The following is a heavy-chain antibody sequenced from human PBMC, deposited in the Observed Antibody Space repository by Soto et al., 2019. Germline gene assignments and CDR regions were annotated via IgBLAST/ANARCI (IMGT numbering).Heavy chain of an antibody. J-gene: IGHJ4*02. D-gene: IGHD5-12*01. CDR3: ARLGYSGSIDY. Sequence: QLQLQESGPGLVKPSETLSLTCTVSGGSISSSSYYWGWIRQPPGKGLEWIGSIYYSGSTYYNPSLKRRVTIPVDTAKNQFSLKLSSVTAADTAVYYCARLGYSGSIDYWGQGTLVTVSS. CDR1: GGSISSSSYY. CDR2: IYYSGST. V-gene: IGHV4-39*01.